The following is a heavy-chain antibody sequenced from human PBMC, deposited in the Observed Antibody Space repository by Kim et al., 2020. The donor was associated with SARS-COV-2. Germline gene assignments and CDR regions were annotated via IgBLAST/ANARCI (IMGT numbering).Heavy chain of an antibody. Sequence: GRFTIARDNAKNSLYLQMNSLRAEDTALYYCAKGEHYYGSGSYYSGWFDPWGQGTLVTVSS. V-gene: IGHV3-9*01. CDR3: AKGEHYYGSGSYYSGWFDP. D-gene: IGHD3-10*01. J-gene: IGHJ5*02.